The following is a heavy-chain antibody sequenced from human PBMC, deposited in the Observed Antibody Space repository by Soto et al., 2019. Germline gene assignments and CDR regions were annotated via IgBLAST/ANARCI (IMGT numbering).Heavy chain of an antibody. D-gene: IGHD5-18*01. CDR2: IIPMFGTA. J-gene: IGHJ4*02. CDR3: ASGIQLWLRRINNGYSG. Sequence: QVQLVQSGAEVKEPESSVKVSCKAPGGTFSTYAISWVRQAPGQGLEWMGGIIPMFGTANYAQRFQDRATITADESTNTVYKELSRLRSEDTAVYFCASGIQLWLRRINNGYSGWGQGTLVTVSS. CDR1: GGTFSTYA. V-gene: IGHV1-69*12.